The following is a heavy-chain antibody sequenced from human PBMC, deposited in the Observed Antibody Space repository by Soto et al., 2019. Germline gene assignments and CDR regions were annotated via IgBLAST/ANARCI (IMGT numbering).Heavy chain of an antibody. D-gene: IGHD3-10*01. V-gene: IGHV4-59*08. CDR1: GGSISSYY. CDR2: IYYSGST. J-gene: IGHJ3*02. Sequence: QVQLQESGPGLVKPSETLSLTCTVSGGSISSYYWSWIRQPPGKGLEWIGDIYYSGSTNYNPSLKSRVTISVDTSKNQFYLKLSSVTAADTAVYFCARRYGLSAFDIWGQGTMVTVSS. CDR3: ARRYGLSAFDI.